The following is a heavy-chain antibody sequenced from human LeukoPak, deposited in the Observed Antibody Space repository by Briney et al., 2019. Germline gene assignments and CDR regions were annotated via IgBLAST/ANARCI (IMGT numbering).Heavy chain of an antibody. CDR3: ARDFAVTTGDY. V-gene: IGHV3-30-3*01. Sequence: GRSLRLSCAASGFTFSSYAMHWVRQAPGKGLEWVAVISYDGSNKYYVDSVKGRFTISRDNSKNTLYLQMNSLRAEDTAVYYCARDFAVTTGDYWGQGTLVTVSS. J-gene: IGHJ4*02. D-gene: IGHD4-17*01. CDR1: GFTFSSYA. CDR2: ISYDGSNK.